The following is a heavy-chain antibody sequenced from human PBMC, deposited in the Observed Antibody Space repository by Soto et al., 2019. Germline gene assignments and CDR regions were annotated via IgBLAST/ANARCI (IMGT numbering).Heavy chain of an antibody. J-gene: IGHJ4*02. CDR1: GFTFSSYA. CDR2: ISGSGGST. V-gene: IGHV3-23*01. Sequence: PGGSLRLSCAASGFTFSSYAMSWVRQAPGKGLEWVSAISGSGGSTYYADSVKGRFTISRDNSKNTLYLQMNSLRAEDTAVYYCARDHLGSLELPGDFDYCGQGTLVTVSS. D-gene: IGHD1-7*01. CDR3: ARDHLGSLELPGDFDY.